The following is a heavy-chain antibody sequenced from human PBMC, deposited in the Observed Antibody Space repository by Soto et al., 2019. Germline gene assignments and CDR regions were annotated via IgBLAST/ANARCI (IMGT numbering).Heavy chain of an antibody. CDR2: INPNSGGT. J-gene: IGHJ3*02. D-gene: IGHD1-1*01. V-gene: IGHV1-2*04. CDR3: ARGIGGTTGAFDI. Sequence: VASVKVSCKASGYTFTGYYMHWVRQAPGQGLEWMGWINPNSGGTNYAQKFQGWVTMTRDTSISTAYMELSRLRSDDTAVYYCARGIGGTTGAFDIWGQGTMVTVS. CDR1: GYTFTGYY.